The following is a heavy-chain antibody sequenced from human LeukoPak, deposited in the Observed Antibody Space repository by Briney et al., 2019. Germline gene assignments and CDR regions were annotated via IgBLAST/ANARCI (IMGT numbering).Heavy chain of an antibody. CDR2: IRSKANSYAT. Sequence: GGSLRLSCAASGFTFSGSAIHWVRQASGKGLEWVGRIRSKANSYATSSAASVKGRFTISRDDSKNTAYLQMNSLRADDTAVYYCAKAHCSSTSCSRADNWGQGTLVTVSS. V-gene: IGHV3-73*01. J-gene: IGHJ4*02. CDR1: GFTFSGSA. D-gene: IGHD2-2*01. CDR3: AKAHCSSTSCSRADN.